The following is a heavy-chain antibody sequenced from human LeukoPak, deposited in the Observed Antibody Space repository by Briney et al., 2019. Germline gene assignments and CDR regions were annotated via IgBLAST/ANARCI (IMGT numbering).Heavy chain of an antibody. V-gene: IGHV4-38-2*02. D-gene: IGHD1-1*01. Sequence: KPSETLSLTCTVSGYSISSGYYWGWIRQPPGKGLEWIGSIYHSGSTYYNPSLKSRVTISVDTSKNQFSLKLSSVTAADTAVYYCARDTPGLTGTTGPSLFDYWGQGTLVTVSS. CDR2: IYHSGST. CDR1: GYSISSGYY. CDR3: ARDTPGLTGTTGPSLFDY. J-gene: IGHJ4*02.